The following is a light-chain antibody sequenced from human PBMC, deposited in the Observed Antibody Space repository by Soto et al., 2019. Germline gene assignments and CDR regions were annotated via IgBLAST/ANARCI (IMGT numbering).Light chain of an antibody. V-gene: IGKV3-20*01. CDR2: GSS. CDR1: QRVSNRY. J-gene: IGKJ5*01. CDR3: QQYGSPPPIP. Sequence: EIVLTQSPGTLSLSRGERATLSCRASQRVSNRYLSWYQHKPGQAPRLLISGSSSRATGIPDRFSGSGSGTHLTLTISRLETEAFAAYQCQQYGSPPPIPFRPGTPLHIK.